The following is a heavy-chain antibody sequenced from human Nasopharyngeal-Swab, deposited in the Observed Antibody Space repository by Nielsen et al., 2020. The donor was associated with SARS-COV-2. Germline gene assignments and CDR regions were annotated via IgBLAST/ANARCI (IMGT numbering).Heavy chain of an antibody. CDR3: TTEYRQLERLGDY. CDR2: IKSKTDGGTT. D-gene: IGHD1-1*01. V-gene: IGHV3-15*01. J-gene: IGHJ4*02. Sequence: WIRQPPGKGLEWVGRIKSKTDGGTTDYAAPVKGRFTISRDDSKNTLYLQMNSLKTEDTAVYYCTTEYRQLERLGDYWGQGTLVTASS.